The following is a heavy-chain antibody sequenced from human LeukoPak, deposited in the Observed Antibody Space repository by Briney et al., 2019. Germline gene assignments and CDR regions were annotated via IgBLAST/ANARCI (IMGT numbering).Heavy chain of an antibody. J-gene: IGHJ6*03. CDR3: TRAYGDYRNYMDV. CDR2: INPNSGGT. Sequence: ASVKVSCKASGYTFTGYYMHWVRQAPGQGLEWMGWINPNSGGTNYAQKFQGRVTMTRDTSISTAYMELSRLRSDDTAVYYCTRAYGDYRNYMDVWGKGTTVTISS. CDR1: GYTFTGYY. D-gene: IGHD4-17*01. V-gene: IGHV1-2*02.